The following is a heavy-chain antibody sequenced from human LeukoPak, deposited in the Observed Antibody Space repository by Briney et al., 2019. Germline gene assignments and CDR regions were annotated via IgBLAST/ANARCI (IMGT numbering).Heavy chain of an antibody. V-gene: IGHV1-3*01. CDR2: INAGNGNT. CDR1: GYTFTSYA. D-gene: IGHD3-10*01. Sequence: ASVKVSCKASGYTFTSYAMHWVRQAPGQRLEWMGWINAGNGNTKYSQKFQGRVTITRDTSASTAYMELSSLRSEDTAVYSCARDRIVITMVRGVIMAHNWFDPWGQGTLVTVSS. CDR3: ARDRIVITMVRGVIMAHNWFDP. J-gene: IGHJ5*02.